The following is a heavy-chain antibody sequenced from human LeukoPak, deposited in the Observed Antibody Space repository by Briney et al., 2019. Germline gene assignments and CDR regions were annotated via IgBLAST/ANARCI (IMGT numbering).Heavy chain of an antibody. CDR2: IYSGGST. CDR3: ARDLCTTGLNYYYYYGMDV. CDR1: GFTVSSNY. Sequence: PGGSLRLSCAASGFTVSSNYMSWVRQAPGKGLEWVSVIYSGGSTYYADSVKGRFTISRDNSKNTLYLQMNSLRAEDTAVYHCARDLCTTGLNYYYYYGMDVWGQGTTVTVSS. D-gene: IGHD1-1*01. V-gene: IGHV3-66*01. J-gene: IGHJ6*02.